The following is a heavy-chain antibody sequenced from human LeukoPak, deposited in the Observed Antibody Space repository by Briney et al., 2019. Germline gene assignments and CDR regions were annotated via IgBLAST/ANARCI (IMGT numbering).Heavy chain of an antibody. D-gene: IGHD4-17*01. J-gene: IGHJ4*02. Sequence: GGSLKLSCAASGFTFSGSAMHWVRQASGKGLEWVGRIRSKANSYATAYAASVKGRFTISRDDSKNTAYLQMNSLKTEDTVVYYCTRGYGDYYFDYWGQGTLVTVSS. V-gene: IGHV3-73*01. CDR3: TRGYGDYYFDY. CDR1: GFTFSGSA. CDR2: IRSKANSYAT.